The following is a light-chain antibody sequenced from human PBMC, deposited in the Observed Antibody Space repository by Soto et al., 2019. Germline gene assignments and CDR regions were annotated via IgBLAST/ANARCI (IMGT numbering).Light chain of an antibody. CDR3: QQRYSPLAFT. CDR2: AAS. CDR1: QTIRTY. Sequence: DIQMTQSPSSLSASVGDRVTITCRASQTIRTYLNWYQQKPGTAPTLLIFAASSLQTGVPSRFSGSGSGTDFTLTISSLQPEDFATYYCQQRYSPLAFTFGGGTKVESK. V-gene: IGKV1-39*01. J-gene: IGKJ4*01.